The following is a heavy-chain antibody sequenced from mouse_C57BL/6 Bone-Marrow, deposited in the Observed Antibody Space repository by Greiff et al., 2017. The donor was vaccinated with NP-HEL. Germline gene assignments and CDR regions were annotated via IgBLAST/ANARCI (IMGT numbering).Heavy chain of an antibody. Sequence: VQLQQSGPGLVQPSQSLSITCTVSGFSLTSYGVHWVRQSPGKGLEWLGVIWRGGSTDYYAAFMSRLSTTKDNSKSQVFFKMNSLQADDTAIYCCAKGGTTVYAMDYWGQGTSVTVSS. V-gene: IGHV2-5*01. CDR2: IWRGGST. CDR3: AKGGTTVYAMDY. J-gene: IGHJ4*01. D-gene: IGHD1-1*01. CDR1: GFSLTSYG.